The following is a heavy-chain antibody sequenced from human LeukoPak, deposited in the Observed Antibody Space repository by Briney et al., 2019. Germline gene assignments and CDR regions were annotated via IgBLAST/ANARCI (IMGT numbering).Heavy chain of an antibody. CDR3: ATRCLDYPCAFDI. CDR1: GFTLSSYG. Sequence: QPGGSLRLSCAPSGFTLSSYGMHWDRQAPGKGLGGEAVISYDGSNKYYADSVKGRFTITRDNSKNTLYMQMNSLRADDTAVYYCATRCLDYPCAFDIWGQGTMVTVSS. J-gene: IGHJ3*02. CDR2: ISYDGSNK. D-gene: IGHD4-11*01. V-gene: IGHV3-30*03.